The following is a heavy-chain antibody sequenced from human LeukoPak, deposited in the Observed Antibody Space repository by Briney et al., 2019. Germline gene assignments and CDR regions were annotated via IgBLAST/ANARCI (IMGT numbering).Heavy chain of an antibody. J-gene: IGHJ3*02. D-gene: IGHD3-22*01. CDR1: GGSISSYY. Sequence: SETLSLTCTVSGGSISSYYWNWIRQPPGKGLEWIGYISYSGSTNYNPSLKSRLTISVDTSRNQFSLKLSSVTAAETAVYYCARGHYDSTGPYDPFDMWGQGTLVTVSS. CDR3: ARGHYDSTGPYDPFDM. V-gene: IGHV4-59*08. CDR2: ISYSGST.